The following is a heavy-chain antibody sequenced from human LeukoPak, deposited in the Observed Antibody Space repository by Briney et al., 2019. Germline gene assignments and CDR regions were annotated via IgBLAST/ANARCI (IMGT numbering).Heavy chain of an antibody. Sequence: PGGSLRLSCAASGFTFSSYWMSWVRQAPGKGLEWVANIKQDGSEKYYVDSVKGRFTISRDNAKNSLYLQMNSLRAEDTAVYYCAREKPRYYDSSGYYALHYYYMDVWGKGTTVTVSS. CDR1: GFTFSSYW. D-gene: IGHD3-22*01. V-gene: IGHV3-7*01. CDR2: IKQDGSEK. CDR3: AREKPRYYDSSGYYALHYYYMDV. J-gene: IGHJ6*03.